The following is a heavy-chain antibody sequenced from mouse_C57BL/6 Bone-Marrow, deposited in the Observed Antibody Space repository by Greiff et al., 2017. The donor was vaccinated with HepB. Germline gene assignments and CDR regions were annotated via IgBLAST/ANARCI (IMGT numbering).Heavy chain of an antibody. V-gene: IGHV6-3*01. CDR2: IRLKSDNYAT. D-gene: IGHD1-1*01. CDR3: TGRGFIYYAMDY. Sequence: VQLKESGGGLVQPGGSMKLSCVASGFTFSNYWMNWVRQSPEKGLEWVAQIRLKSDNYATHYAESVKGRFTISRDDSKSSVYLQMNNLRAEDTGIYYSTGRGFIYYAMDYWGQGTSVTVSS. J-gene: IGHJ4*01. CDR1: GFTFSNYW.